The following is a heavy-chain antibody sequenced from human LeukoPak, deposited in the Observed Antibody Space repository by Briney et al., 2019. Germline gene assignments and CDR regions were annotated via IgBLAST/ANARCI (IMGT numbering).Heavy chain of an antibody. V-gene: IGHV3-74*01. J-gene: IGHJ2*01. D-gene: IGHD5-12*01. CDR2: INSDGSNT. CDR3: ARGYAGGYFDL. Sequence: GGSLRLSCAASGFTFSNYWMHWVRQGPGKGLVWVSRINSDGSNTAYADSVKGRFTISRDNAKNTLSLQMNSLRAEDTAVYYCARGYAGGYFDLWGRGTLVTVST. CDR1: GFTFSNYW.